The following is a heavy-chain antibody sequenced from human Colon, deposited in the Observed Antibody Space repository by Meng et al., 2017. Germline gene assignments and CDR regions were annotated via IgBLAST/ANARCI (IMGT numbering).Heavy chain of an antibody. J-gene: IGHJ3*02. CDR1: GDIVSINSAA. CDR2: TYYRSKWYN. D-gene: IGHD3-22*01. CDR3: ARDSNYYDSSGYLKAFDI. Sequence: SQTLSLTCAISGDIVSINSAAWNWIRQSPSRGLEWLGRTYYRSKWYNDYAVSVKSRITINPDTSKNQFSLQLNSVTPEDTAVYYCARDSNYYDSSGYLKAFDIWGQGTMVTVSS. V-gene: IGHV6-1*01.